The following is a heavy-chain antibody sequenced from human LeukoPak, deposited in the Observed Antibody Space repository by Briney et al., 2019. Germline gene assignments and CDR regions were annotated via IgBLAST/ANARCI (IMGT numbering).Heavy chain of an antibody. CDR1: GGSFTTFF. CDR2: ISATGST. V-gene: IGHV4-4*07. CDR3: ARVMNSWYGPFDV. D-gene: IGHD6-13*01. J-gene: IGHJ3*01. Sequence: SETLSLTCTVSGGSFTTFFWIWIRQPAGKGLEWIGRISATGSTTYNPSLESRVTMSVDSSKSQFSLKLSSVTAADTAVYYCARVMNSWYGPFDVWGQGTGVTVYS.